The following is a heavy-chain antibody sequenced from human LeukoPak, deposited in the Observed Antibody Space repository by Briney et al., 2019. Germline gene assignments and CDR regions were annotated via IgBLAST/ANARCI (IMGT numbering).Heavy chain of an antibody. CDR1: GGSISSSSYY. Sequence: PSETLSLTCTVSGGSISSSSYYWGWIRQPPGKGLEWIGSIYYSGSTHYNPSLKSRVTISVDTSKNQFFLRLSSVTAADTAMYYCARDITPSSWFSNWFDPWGQGILVTVSS. V-gene: IGHV4-39*07. CDR2: IYYSGST. J-gene: IGHJ5*02. CDR3: ARDITPSSWFSNWFDP. D-gene: IGHD6-13*01.